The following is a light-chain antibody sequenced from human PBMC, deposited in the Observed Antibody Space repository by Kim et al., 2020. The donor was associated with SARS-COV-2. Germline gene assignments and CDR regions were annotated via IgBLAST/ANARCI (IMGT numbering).Light chain of an antibody. J-gene: IGLJ1*01. CDR1: SSDVGGYNY. CDR3: CSYAGSYTYV. V-gene: IGLV2-11*01. Sequence: GHAVTIACTGTSSDVGGYNYVSWYQQHPGKAPKLMIYDVSKRPSGVPDRFSGSKSGNTASLTISGLQAEDEADYYCCSYAGSYTYVFGTGTKVTVL. CDR2: DVS.